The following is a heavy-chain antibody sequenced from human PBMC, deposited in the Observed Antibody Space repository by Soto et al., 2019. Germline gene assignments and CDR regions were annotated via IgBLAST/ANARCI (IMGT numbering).Heavy chain of an antibody. CDR2: VNYSGST. V-gene: IGHV4-34*01. CDR3: ARGMVVTPLGY. CDR1: GGSLSVYY. J-gene: IGHJ4*02. Sequence: PSGTLSLTCAAYGGSLSVYYCTWICHPPGKGLEWIGEVNYSGSTNYNPSLKSRVTISVDTSKNQFSLKLSSVTAADTAVYYCARGMVVTPLGYWSQGTLVTVSS. D-gene: IGHD2-21*02.